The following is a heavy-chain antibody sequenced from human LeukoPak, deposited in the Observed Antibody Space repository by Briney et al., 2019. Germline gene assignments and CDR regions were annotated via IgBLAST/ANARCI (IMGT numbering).Heavy chain of an antibody. Sequence: HPGGSLRLSCAASGFTFRSYAMHWVRQAPGKGLEYVSGISSNGGSTYYADSVKGRFTNSRDNSKNTLYLQMSSLRAEDTAVYYCVKEDIVVVSATVEYYFDYWGQGTLVTVSS. D-gene: IGHD2-2*01. CDR1: GFTFRSYA. CDR2: ISSNGGST. J-gene: IGHJ4*02. V-gene: IGHV3-64D*09. CDR3: VKEDIVVVSATVEYYFDY.